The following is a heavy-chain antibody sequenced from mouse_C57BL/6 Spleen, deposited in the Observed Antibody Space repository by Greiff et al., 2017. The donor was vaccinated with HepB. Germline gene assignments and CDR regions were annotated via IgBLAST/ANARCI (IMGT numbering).Heavy chain of an antibody. V-gene: IGHV14-4*01. CDR2: IDPENGDT. CDR3: TTGRPGAY. J-gene: IGHJ3*01. CDR1: GFNIKDDY. Sequence: EVQLQQSGAELVRPGASVKLSCTASGFNIKDDYMHWVKQRPEQGLEWIGWIDPENGDTEYASKFQGKATITADTSSNTAYLQLSSLTSEYTAVYYCTTGRPGAYWGQGTLVTVSA.